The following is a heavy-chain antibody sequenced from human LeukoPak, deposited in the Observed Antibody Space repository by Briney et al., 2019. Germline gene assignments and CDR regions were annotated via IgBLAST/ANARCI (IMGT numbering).Heavy chain of an antibody. V-gene: IGHV1-8*01. Sequence: ASVKVSCKASGYTFTSYDINWVRQAPGQGLEWMGWMNPNSGNTGYAQKFQGRVTMTRNTSISTAYMELSSLRSEDTAVYYCARVLGPRAVRYCSGGSCYYYWGQGTLVTVSS. D-gene: IGHD2-15*01. J-gene: IGHJ4*02. CDR1: GYTFTSYD. CDR2: MNPNSGNT. CDR3: ARVLGPRAVRYCSGGSCYYY.